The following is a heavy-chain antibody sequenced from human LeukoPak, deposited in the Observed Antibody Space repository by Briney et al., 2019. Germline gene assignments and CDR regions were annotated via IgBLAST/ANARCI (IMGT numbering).Heavy chain of an antibody. D-gene: IGHD2-2*01. V-gene: IGHV1-18*04. CDR1: GYTFTSYG. J-gene: IGHJ3*02. Sequence: ASVKVSCKASGYTFTSYGISWVRQARGQGLEWMGWISAYYGNTNYAQKLQGRVTMTTDTSTSTAYMELRSLRSDDTAVYYCARDLEKYCSSTSCYAGPDAFDIWGQGTMVTVSS. CDR2: ISAYYGNT. CDR3: ARDLEKYCSSTSCYAGPDAFDI.